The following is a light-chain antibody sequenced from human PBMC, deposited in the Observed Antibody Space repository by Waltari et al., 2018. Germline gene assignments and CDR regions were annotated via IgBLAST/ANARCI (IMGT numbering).Light chain of an antibody. CDR2: VVS. V-gene: IGLV2-23*02. CDR3: LSYSGRSDYV. Sequence: QSALTQPASVSGSPGQAITISCTGTSTNVGGYNLVSWYRQYPGKAPELMIFVVSERPSGISNRLSGSKSGNTATLTISGLQAEDEADYYCLSYSGRSDYVFGTGTRV. CDR1: STNVGGYNL. J-gene: IGLJ1*01.